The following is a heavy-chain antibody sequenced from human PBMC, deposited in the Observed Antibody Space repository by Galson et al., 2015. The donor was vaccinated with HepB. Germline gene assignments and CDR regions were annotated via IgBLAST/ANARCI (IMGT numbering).Heavy chain of an antibody. D-gene: IGHD3-22*01. J-gene: IGHJ4*02. CDR1: GGTFSTYA. Sequence: SVKVSCKASGGTFSTYAISWVRQAPGQGLEWMGGITPIFGTANYAQRFQGRVTITADESTTTAYMELSSLRSEDTAVYYCARQYDTSGYYPYWGQGTLVTVSS. CDR3: ARQYDTSGYYPY. CDR2: ITPIFGTA. V-gene: IGHV1-69*13.